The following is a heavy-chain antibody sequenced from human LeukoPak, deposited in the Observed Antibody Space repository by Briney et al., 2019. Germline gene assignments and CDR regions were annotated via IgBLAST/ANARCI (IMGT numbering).Heavy chain of an antibody. J-gene: IGHJ4*02. Sequence: AGSLRLSCAASGLIVSSNYMSWVRQVQGEGLEWVSFIYRDGNTNYAASVKGRFTISRDNSKNTLSLQMTSLRAEDTAVYYCACSGPYSNGGVMTDYWGQGTLVTVSS. D-gene: IGHD6-19*01. CDR1: GLIVSSNY. V-gene: IGHV3-66*01. CDR3: ACSGPYSNGGVMTDY. CDR2: IYRDGNT.